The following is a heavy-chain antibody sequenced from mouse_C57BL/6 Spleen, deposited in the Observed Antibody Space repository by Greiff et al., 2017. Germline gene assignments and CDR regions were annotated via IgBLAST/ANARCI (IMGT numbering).Heavy chain of an antibody. V-gene: IGHV1-72*01. Sequence: QVQLQQPGAELVKPGASVKLSCKASGYTFTSSWMPWVKQRPGRGLEWIGRGDPNSGGTKYNEKFKSKATLTVDTPSSTAYMQLSILTSEDSAVYYCERTLTAVVAIDYWGQGTTLTVSS. CDR3: ERTLTAVVAIDY. CDR2: GDPNSGGT. CDR1: GYTFTSSW. J-gene: IGHJ2*01. D-gene: IGHD1-1*01.